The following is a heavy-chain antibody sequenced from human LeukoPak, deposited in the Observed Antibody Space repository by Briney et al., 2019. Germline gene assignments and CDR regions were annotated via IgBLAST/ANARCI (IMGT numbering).Heavy chain of an antibody. CDR1: GGSLNNY. J-gene: IGHJ3*02. V-gene: IGHV4-4*07. CDR3: ARGRYCSADICSGGDAFDI. Sequence: SETLSLTCTVSGGSLNNYWSWIRQPAGKGLEWIGRIYTRGSTNYNPSLKTRVTVSVDTSKNQFSLKLSSVTAADTAVYYCARGRYCSADICSGGDAFDIWGQGTMVSVSS. CDR2: IYTRGST. D-gene: IGHD2-15*01.